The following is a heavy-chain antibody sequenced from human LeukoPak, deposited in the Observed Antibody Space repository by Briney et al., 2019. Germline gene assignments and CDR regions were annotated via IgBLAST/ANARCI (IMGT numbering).Heavy chain of an antibody. V-gene: IGHV4-59*01. CDR3: ARGRDAYKFDY. Sequence: SETVSLTCTVSGDSLSSYYWTWLRQPPGRGPEWIGFISYTGSTNYSPSLKSRVTISLETSNNQFSLKLSSVTAADTAVYYCARGRDAYKFDYWGQGTLVTVSS. CDR2: ISYTGST. J-gene: IGHJ4*02. CDR1: GDSLSSYY. D-gene: IGHD5-24*01.